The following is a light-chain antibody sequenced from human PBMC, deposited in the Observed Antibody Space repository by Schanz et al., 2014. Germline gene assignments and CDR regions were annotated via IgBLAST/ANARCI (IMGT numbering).Light chain of an antibody. CDR1: NYNV. CDR2: VGT. Sequence: QSVLTQPASLSGSPGQSITISCTGTNYNVVSWYQQHPGKAPTLLILVGTIRPSGVSDRFSGSKSGNTASLTITGLQAEDEADYYCCSYATSYTWLFGGGTKLTVL. CDR3: CSYATSYTWL. J-gene: IGLJ3*02. V-gene: IGLV2-23*01.